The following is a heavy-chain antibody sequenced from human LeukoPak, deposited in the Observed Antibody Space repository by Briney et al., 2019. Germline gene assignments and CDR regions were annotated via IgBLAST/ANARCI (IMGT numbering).Heavy chain of an antibody. V-gene: IGHV3-23*01. CDR3: AQEHFDTSGYYSRFDN. CDR2: SAGGGGST. D-gene: IGHD3-22*01. CDR1: GFTFPRHA. Sequence: GGSLRLSCAAAGFTFPRHAMSWVRQAPGKGLEWVASSAGGGGSTHYADSVKGRFTISRDNSQNTVYLHMNSLRADDTAVYYCAQEHFDTSGYYSRFDNWGQGILVTVSS. J-gene: IGHJ4*02.